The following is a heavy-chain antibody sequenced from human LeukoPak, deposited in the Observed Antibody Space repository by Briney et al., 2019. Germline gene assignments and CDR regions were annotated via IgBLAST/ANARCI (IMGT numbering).Heavy chain of an antibody. CDR1: GDSISSYY. V-gene: IGHV4-59*01. Sequence: PSETLSLTCTVSGDSISSYYWSWIRQPPGKGLEWIGYIYYTGSTDYNPSLKSRVTILVDTSKNQFSLKLSSVTAADTAVYYCARSGDRSGPNFQHWGQGTLVTVSS. CDR2: IYYTGST. D-gene: IGHD3-22*01. J-gene: IGHJ1*01. CDR3: ARSGDRSGPNFQH.